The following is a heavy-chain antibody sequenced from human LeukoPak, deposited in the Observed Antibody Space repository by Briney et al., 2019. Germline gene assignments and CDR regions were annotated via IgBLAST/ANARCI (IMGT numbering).Heavy chain of an antibody. CDR3: ARGGFSAAAGLFDY. J-gene: IGHJ4*02. CDR2: INPNSGGT. V-gene: IGHV1-2*02. D-gene: IGHD6-13*01. Sequence: APVKVSCKASGYTFTAYYLHWVRQAPGQGLEWMGWINPNSGGTNYAQKFQGRVTMTRDTSISTAYMELSRLRSDDTAVYYCARGGFSAAAGLFDYWGQGTLVTVSS. CDR1: GYTFTAYY.